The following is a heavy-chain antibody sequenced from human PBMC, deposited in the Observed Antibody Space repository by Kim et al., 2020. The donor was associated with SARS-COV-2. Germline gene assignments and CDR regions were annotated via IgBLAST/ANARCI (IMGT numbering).Heavy chain of an antibody. V-gene: IGHV3-74*01. CDR3: ARSAYYDSSGYSY. J-gene: IGHJ4*02. Sequence: ADSVKGRFTISRDNAKNTLYLQMNSLRAEDTAVYYCARSAYYDSSGYSYWGQGTLVTVSS. D-gene: IGHD3-22*01.